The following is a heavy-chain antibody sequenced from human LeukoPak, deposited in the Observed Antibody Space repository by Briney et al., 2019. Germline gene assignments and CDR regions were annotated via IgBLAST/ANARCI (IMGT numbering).Heavy chain of an antibody. V-gene: IGHV3-64*02. CDR1: GFTFSSYT. CDR2: ITSNGGYT. J-gene: IGHJ6*03. CDR3: ARVKMGATVSDYYYYYMDV. Sequence: GGSMRLSCAASGFTFSSYTMHWVRQAPGKRLQSVSAITSNGGYTHYADSVKGRFTTSRDNSRNALFLQMGGLRIEDMAVYYCARVKMGATVSDYYYYYMDVWGKGTTVTVSS. D-gene: IGHD1-26*01.